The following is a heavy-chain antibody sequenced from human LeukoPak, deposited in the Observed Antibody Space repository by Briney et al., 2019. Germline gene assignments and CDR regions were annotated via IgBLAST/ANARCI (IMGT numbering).Heavy chain of an antibody. CDR3: ARDLPSDYYYGMDV. CDR2: ISSSSSYI. CDR1: GFTFSDYY. J-gene: IGHJ6*02. V-gene: IGHV3-11*06. Sequence: KPGGSLRLSCAASGFTFSDYYMSWIRQAPGKGLEWVSSISSSSSYIYYADSVKGRFTISRDNAKNSLYLQTNSLRAEDTAVYYCARDLPSDYYYGMDVWGQGTTVTVSS.